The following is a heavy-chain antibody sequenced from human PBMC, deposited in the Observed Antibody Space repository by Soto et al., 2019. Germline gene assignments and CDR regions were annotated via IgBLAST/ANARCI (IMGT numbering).Heavy chain of an antibody. V-gene: IGHV3-23*01. CDR1: EFTFNNYA. D-gene: IGHD2-2*01. J-gene: IGHJ6*02. CDR2: ISGSGGST. Sequence: EVQLLESGGGLVQPGGSLRLSCAASEFTFNNYAMSWVRQAPGKGLEWVSSISGSGGSTYYADSVKGRFTISRDNSKNTVYLQMNSLRAEDTALFYCASVIVVVLPEDYYGLDVWGQGTTVTVSS. CDR3: ASVIVVVLPEDYYGLDV.